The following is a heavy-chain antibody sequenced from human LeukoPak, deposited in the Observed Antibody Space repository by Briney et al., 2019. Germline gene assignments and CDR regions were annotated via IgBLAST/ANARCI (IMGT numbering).Heavy chain of an antibody. CDR1: GGSISSGGYY. Sequence: SETLSLTCNVSGGSISSGGYYCSWIRQHPGRGLEWVGYIYYGGSTYYNPSLKSRVTISVDTSKNQFSLKLTSVTAADTAVYYCARGGGGNSAWFDPWGQGTLVTVSS. CDR3: ARGGGGNSAWFDP. V-gene: IGHV4-31*03. CDR2: IYYGGST. D-gene: IGHD4-23*01. J-gene: IGHJ5*02.